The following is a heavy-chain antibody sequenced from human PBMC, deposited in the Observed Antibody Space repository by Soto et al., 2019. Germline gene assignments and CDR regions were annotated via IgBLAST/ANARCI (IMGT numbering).Heavy chain of an antibody. CDR1: GFTFSSYA. CDR3: AKDFKVFGSYQGFDY. CDR2: ISGSGGST. J-gene: IGHJ4*02. Sequence: GGSLRLSCAASGFTFSSYAMSWVRQAPGKGLEWVSAISGSGGSTYYADSVKGRFTISRDNSKNTLYLQMNSLRAEDTAVYYCAKDFKVFGSYQGFDYWGQGTLVTVSS. V-gene: IGHV3-23*01. D-gene: IGHD1-26*01.